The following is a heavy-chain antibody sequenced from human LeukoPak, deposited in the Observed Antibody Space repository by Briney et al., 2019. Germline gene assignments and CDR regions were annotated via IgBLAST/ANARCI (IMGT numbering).Heavy chain of an antibody. Sequence: ASVKVSCKASGGTFSSYAISWVRQAPGQGLEWMGGIIPIFGTANYAQKFQGRVTITADESTSTAYMELSSLRSEDTAVYYCARGVGPDYDILTGYYREVGYYYYYMDVWGKGTTVTISS. CDR3: ARGVGPDYDILTGYYREVGYYYYYMDV. CDR1: GGTFSSYA. D-gene: IGHD3-9*01. V-gene: IGHV1-69*13. CDR2: IIPIFGTA. J-gene: IGHJ6*03.